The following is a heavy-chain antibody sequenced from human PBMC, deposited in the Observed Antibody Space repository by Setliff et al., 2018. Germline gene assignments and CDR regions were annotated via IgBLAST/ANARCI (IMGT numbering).Heavy chain of an antibody. CDR2: IYTSGST. V-gene: IGHV4-4*07. CDR1: GGSISSYY. Sequence: TLSLPCTASGGSISSYYWSWIRQPAGKGLEWIGRIYTSGSTNYNPSLKSRVTMSVDTSKNQFSLKLSSVTAADTAVYYCARDSRGNPPNYMDVWGKGTTVTVSS. CDR3: ARDSRGNPPNYMDV. J-gene: IGHJ6*03.